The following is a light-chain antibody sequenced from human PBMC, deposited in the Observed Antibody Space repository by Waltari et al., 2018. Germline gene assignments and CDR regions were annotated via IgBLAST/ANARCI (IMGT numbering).Light chain of an antibody. Sequence: DIQMTQSPSSLSASVGDRVIITSRASQGISTHFAWYQKKPGKVPRLLIFGTSTLQSGVPSRFSGSGFGTEFTLIISSLQTEDVASYYCQNYDRAPWTFGQGTKVEIK. J-gene: IGKJ1*01. V-gene: IGKV1-27*01. CDR1: QGISTH. CDR3: QNYDRAPWT. CDR2: GTS.